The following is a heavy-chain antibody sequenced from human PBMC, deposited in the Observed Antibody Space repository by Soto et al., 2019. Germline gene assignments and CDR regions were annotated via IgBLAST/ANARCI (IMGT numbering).Heavy chain of an antibody. CDR2: IKSKTDGGTT. J-gene: IGHJ6*02. V-gene: IGHV3-15*01. CDR1: GFTFSNAW. CDR3: TQGYSSCWYYPYYYGMDV. Sequence: EVQLVESGGGLVKPGGSLRLYCAASGFTFSNAWMSWVRQAPGKGLEWVGRIKSKTDGGTTDYAAPVKGRFTISRDDSKNTLYLQMNSPKTEDTAVYYCTQGYSSCWYYPYYYGMDVWGQGTTVTVSS. D-gene: IGHD6-19*01.